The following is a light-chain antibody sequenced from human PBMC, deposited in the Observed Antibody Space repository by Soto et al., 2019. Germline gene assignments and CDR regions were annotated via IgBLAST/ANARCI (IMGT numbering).Light chain of an antibody. J-gene: IGKJ1*01. CDR3: QQSYSTPWT. CDR1: QSISSY. Sequence: DFQMTQAPSSLSASVGDRVTITCRASQSISSYLNWYQQKPGKAHKLLIYAASSLQSGVPSRFSGSGSGTDFTLSFSSQQPEDFATYYCQQSYSTPWTFGQATKVEIK. CDR2: AAS. V-gene: IGKV1-39*01.